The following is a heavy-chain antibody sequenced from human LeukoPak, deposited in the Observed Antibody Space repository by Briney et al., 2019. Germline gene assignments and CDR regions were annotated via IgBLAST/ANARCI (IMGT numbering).Heavy chain of an antibody. V-gene: IGHV1-2*02. Sequence: ASVKVSCKASGYTFTGYYMHWVRQAPGQGLEWMGWINPNSGGTNYALKFQGRVTMTRDTSISTAYMELSRLRSDDTAVYYCSRYTSGSYDAFDIWGQGTVVTVSS. D-gene: IGHD3-10*01. CDR1: GYTFTGYY. J-gene: IGHJ3*02. CDR3: SRYTSGSYDAFDI. CDR2: INPNSGGT.